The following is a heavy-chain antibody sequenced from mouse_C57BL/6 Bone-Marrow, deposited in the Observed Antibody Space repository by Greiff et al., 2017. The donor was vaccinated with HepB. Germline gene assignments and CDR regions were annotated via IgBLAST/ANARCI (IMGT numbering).Heavy chain of an antibody. CDR1: GYSITSGYY. J-gene: IGHJ2*01. CDR2: ISYDGSN. Sequence: EVKLMESGPGLVKPSQSLSLTCSVTGYSITSGYYWNWIRQFPGNKLEWMGYISYDGSNNYNPSLKNRISITRDTPKNQFFLKLNSVTTEDTATYYCAREEDYDGYYFDYWGQGTTLTVSS. CDR3: AREEDYDGYYFDY. D-gene: IGHD2-4*01. V-gene: IGHV3-6*01.